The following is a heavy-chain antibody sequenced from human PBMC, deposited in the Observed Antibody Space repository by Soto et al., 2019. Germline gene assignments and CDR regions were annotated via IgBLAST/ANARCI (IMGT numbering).Heavy chain of an antibody. J-gene: IGHJ5*01. CDR1: GYTSADFG. V-gene: IGHV1-18*04. CDR3: VRDQKYFRVNGNWFDS. CDR2: VSGNNGAS. D-gene: IGHD2-2*01. Sequence: ASVKVSCKASGYTSADFGISWGRRAPGQGLEWMGWVSGNNGASNPAPKVQGRITMTLDTSTGVSYMALSSLRSDDTAIYYCVRDQKYFRVNGNWFDSWGQGTLVTVS.